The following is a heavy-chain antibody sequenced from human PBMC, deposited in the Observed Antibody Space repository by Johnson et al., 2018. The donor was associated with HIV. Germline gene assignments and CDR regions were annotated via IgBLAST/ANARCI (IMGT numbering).Heavy chain of an antibody. V-gene: IGHV3-30*18. J-gene: IGHJ3*02. D-gene: IGHD3-22*01. Sequence: QVQLVESGGGVVQPGRSLRLSCAASGFTFSSYGMHWVRQAPGKGLEWVAVISFDGSKKYHADSVKGRFTISSDNSKNTLYLQMNSLRAEDTAVYYCAKAPLSGYEDAFDIWGQGTMVTVSS. CDR3: AKAPLSGYEDAFDI. CDR2: ISFDGSKK. CDR1: GFTFSSYG.